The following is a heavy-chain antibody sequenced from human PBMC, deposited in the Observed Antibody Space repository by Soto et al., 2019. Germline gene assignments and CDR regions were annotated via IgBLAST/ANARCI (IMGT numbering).Heavy chain of an antibody. CDR3: AKEGPYGSGSHYYYYYGMDV. Sequence: GGSLRLSCAASGFSFSSYGMHWVRQAPGKGLEWVAVISYDGSNKYYADSVKGRFTISRDNSKNTLYLQMNSLRAEDTAVYYCAKEGPYGSGSHYYYYYGMDVWGQGTTVTVS. D-gene: IGHD3-10*01. V-gene: IGHV3-30*18. CDR2: ISYDGSNK. CDR1: GFSFSSYG. J-gene: IGHJ6*02.